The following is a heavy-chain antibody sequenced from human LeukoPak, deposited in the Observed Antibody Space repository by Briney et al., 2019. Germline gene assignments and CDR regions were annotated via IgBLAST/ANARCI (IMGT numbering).Heavy chain of an antibody. J-gene: IGHJ4*01. V-gene: IGHV4-39*01. CDR1: GGSISSGSYY. D-gene: IGHD1-7*01. CDR2: IYYSGST. Sequence: PSETLSLTCTVSGGSISSGSYYWSWIRQPPGKGLQWIGCIYYSGSTYYKPSLKSRVTISVDTSKNQFSLKLTSVTAADTAVYYCGRRSRSTWNYRRGDYWGQEPWSPSPQ. CDR3: GRRSRSTWNYRRGDY.